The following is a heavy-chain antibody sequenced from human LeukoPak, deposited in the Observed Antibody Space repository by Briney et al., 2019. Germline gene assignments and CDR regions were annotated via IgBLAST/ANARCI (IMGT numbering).Heavy chain of an antibody. CDR1: GFTFSDYY. J-gene: IGHJ5*02. CDR2: ISSSGSTI. D-gene: IGHD1-26*01. CDR3: ARDSSGSYSFWFDP. Sequence: GGSLRLSCAASGFTFSDYYMSWIRQAPGKGLEWASYISSSGSTIYYADSVKGRFTISRDNAKNSLYLQMNSLRAEDTAVYYCARDSSGSYSFWFDPWGQGTLVTVSS. V-gene: IGHV3-11*01.